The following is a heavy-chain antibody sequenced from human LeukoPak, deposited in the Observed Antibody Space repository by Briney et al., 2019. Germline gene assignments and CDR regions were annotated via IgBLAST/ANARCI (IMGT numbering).Heavy chain of an antibody. CDR1: GGSFNEYF. D-gene: IGHD3-3*01. V-gene: IGHV4-59*01. CDR3: AREIFLIMSGHASPYYMDV. CDR2: VYSDGIA. J-gene: IGHJ6*03. Sequence: SETLSLTCTVSGGSFNEYFWSWVRQPPGRGLEWIGYVYSDGIADYSPSLKGRATISVDSSKNQVYLSLRSSTDADTAGYYCAREIFLIMSGHASPYYMDVWGRGTTVVVSS.